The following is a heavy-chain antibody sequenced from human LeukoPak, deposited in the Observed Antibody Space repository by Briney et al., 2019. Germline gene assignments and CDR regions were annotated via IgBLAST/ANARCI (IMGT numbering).Heavy chain of an antibody. V-gene: IGHV4-4*07. CDR1: GASFSSYY. J-gene: IGHJ4*02. D-gene: IGHD3-22*01. Sequence: SETLSLTCTVSGASFSSYYWTWIRQSAAKGLEWIGRLNTRGNTNYNPSLDSRVSMSVDTPKSQLSLRLSSVTAADTAVYYCARGAPHYYFDSSGYYFDSWGQGILVTVSS. CDR2: LNTRGNT. CDR3: ARGAPHYYFDSSGYYFDS.